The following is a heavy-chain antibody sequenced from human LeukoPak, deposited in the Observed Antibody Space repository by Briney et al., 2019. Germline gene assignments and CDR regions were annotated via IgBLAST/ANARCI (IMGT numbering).Heavy chain of an antibody. CDR3: ARRGRSCSSTSCYLIDAFDI. Sequence: ASVKVSCKASGYTFTSYGISWVRQATGQGLEWMGWMNPNSGNTGYAQKFQGRVTITRNTSISTAYMELSSLRSEDTAVYYCARRGRSCSSTSCYLIDAFDIWGQGTMVTVSS. J-gene: IGHJ3*02. V-gene: IGHV1-8*03. CDR1: GYTFTSYG. D-gene: IGHD2-2*01. CDR2: MNPNSGNT.